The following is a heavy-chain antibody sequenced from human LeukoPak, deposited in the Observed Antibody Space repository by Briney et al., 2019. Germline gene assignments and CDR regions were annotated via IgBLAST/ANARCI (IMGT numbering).Heavy chain of an antibody. CDR2: ISWNSGSI. CDR1: GFTFDDYA. D-gene: IGHD2-15*01. V-gene: IGHV3-9*01. CDR3: AKDPNCSSGSCYSDWYFDL. Sequence: GGSLRLSCAASGFTFDDYAMHWVRQAPGKGLEWVSGISWNSGSIGYADSVKGRFTISRDNAKNSLYLQMNSLRAEDTALYYCAKDPNCSSGSCYSDWYFDLWGRGTLVTVSS. J-gene: IGHJ2*01.